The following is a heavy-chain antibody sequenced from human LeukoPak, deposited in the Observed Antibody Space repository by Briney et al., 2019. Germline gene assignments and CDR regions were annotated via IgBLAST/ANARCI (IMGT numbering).Heavy chain of an antibody. CDR3: ARAPYYDILTGYYDNWFDP. D-gene: IGHD3-9*01. CDR1: GYTFTSYG. J-gene: IGHJ5*02. CDR2: ISAYNGNT. V-gene: IGHV1-18*01. Sequence: ASVKLSCKASGYTFTSYGISWVRQAPGQGLEWMGWISAYNGNTNYAQKLQGRVTMTTDTSTSTAYMELRSLRSDDTAVYYCARAPYYDILTGYYDNWFDPWGQGTLVTVSS.